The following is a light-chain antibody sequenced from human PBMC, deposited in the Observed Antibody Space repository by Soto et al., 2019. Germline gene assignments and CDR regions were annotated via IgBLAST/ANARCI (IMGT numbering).Light chain of an antibody. V-gene: IGKV3-11*01. Sequence: EIVLTQSPATLSLSPGERATLSCRASQSVSSYLAWYQQKPGQAPRLLIYDASNRANGIPARFSGSGSGTYFPLTIGSLEPEDFAVYYCQQRSNWPLLTFGGGTKVEIK. CDR2: DAS. CDR1: QSVSSY. CDR3: QQRSNWPLLT. J-gene: IGKJ4*01.